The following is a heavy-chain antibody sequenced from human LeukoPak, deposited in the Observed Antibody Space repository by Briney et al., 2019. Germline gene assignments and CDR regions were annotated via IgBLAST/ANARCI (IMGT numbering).Heavy chain of an antibody. CDR3: AREAQYYYDSSGYYYRGPGYFDY. CDR1: GGSIGTYY. J-gene: IGHJ4*02. D-gene: IGHD3-22*01. V-gene: IGHV4-4*07. Sequence: SETLSLTCTISGGSIGTYYWSWIRLPAGKGLEWIGRIYTSGSTNYNPSLKSRVTISVDTSKNQFSLKLSSVTAADTAVYYCAREAQYYYDSSGYYYRGPGYFDYWGQGTLVTVSS. CDR2: IYTSGST.